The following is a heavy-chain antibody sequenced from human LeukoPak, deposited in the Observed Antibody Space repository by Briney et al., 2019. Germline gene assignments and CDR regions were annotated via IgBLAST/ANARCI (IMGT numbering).Heavy chain of an antibody. CDR2: ISYDGSNK. D-gene: IGHD3-10*01. Sequence: GGSLRLSCAASGFTFSSYGMHWVRRAPGKGLEWVAVISYDGSNKYYADSVKGRFTISRDNSKNTLYLQMNSLRAEDTAVYYCAKDRESYYYGSGTLNWGQGTLVTVSS. J-gene: IGHJ4*02. CDR1: GFTFSSYG. V-gene: IGHV3-30*18. CDR3: AKDRESYYYGSGTLN.